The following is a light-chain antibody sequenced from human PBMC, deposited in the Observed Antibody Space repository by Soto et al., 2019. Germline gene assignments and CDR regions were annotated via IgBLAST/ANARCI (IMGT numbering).Light chain of an antibody. Sequence: DIQVTQSPSSLSASVGDRVIITCRTSQSVSTSLNWYQHKPGKAPEPLIYDVSTLQSGVPSRFSGSGSGTLFTLTIASLQPEDFGTYYCQQTYSTSRTFGQGTKVEIK. J-gene: IGKJ1*01. V-gene: IGKV1-39*01. CDR2: DVS. CDR1: QSVSTS. CDR3: QQTYSTSRT.